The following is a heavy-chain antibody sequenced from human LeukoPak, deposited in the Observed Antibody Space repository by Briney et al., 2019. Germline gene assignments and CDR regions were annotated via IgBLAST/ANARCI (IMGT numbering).Heavy chain of an antibody. D-gene: IGHD3-10*01. CDR1: GFTFSSYE. J-gene: IGHJ3*02. V-gene: IGHV3-48*03. Sequence: GGSLRLSCAASGFTFSSYEMNWVRQAPGKGLEWVSYISSSSTIYYADSVKGRFTISRDNAKNSLYLQMNSLRAEDTAVYYCARDQYYYGSGSPSDAFDIWGQGTMVTVSS. CDR2: ISSSSTI. CDR3: ARDQYYYGSGSPSDAFDI.